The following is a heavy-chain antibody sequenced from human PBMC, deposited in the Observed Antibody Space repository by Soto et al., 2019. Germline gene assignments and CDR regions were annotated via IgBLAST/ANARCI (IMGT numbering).Heavy chain of an antibody. CDR3: ARQAQDHIGSSNNCYDP. CDR2: LYASGTT. Sequence: QAQLQESGPGLVKPSETLTLTCSVSDGSVTGYSWSWVRQPPGKGLEWIGQLYASGTTTTNPSLKSRVTMSLXXSXNXFSLRLNSVTAADTAVYFCARQAQDHIGSSNNCYDPWGQGTLVTVSS. V-gene: IGHV4-4*08. CDR1: DGSVTGYS. D-gene: IGHD2-15*01. J-gene: IGHJ5*02.